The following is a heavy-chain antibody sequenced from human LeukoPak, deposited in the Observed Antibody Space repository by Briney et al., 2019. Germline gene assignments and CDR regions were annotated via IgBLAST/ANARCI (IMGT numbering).Heavy chain of an antibody. J-gene: IGHJ4*02. V-gene: IGHV3-23*01. CDR1: GFTFSSSA. Sequence: GGSLRLSCAASGFTFSSSAMGWVRQAPGKGLEWVSAISNNGGYTYYADSVQGRFTISRDNSKNTLYLQMNSLRAEDTAVYYCAKGPYYDILTGYQDYWGQGTLVTVSS. CDR2: ISNNGGYT. CDR3: AKGPYYDILTGYQDY. D-gene: IGHD3-9*01.